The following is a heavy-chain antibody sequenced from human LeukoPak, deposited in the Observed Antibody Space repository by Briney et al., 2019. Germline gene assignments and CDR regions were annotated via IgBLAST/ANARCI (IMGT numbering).Heavy chain of an antibody. Sequence: PSETLSLTCAVSGYSISSGYYWGWIRQPPGKGLEWIGSIYYSGSTYYNPSLKSRVTISVDTSKNQFSLKLSSVTAADTAVYYCARSEYYFDYWGQGTLVTVSS. CDR2: IYYSGST. V-gene: IGHV4-38-2*01. CDR3: ARSEYYFDY. CDR1: GYSISSGYY. J-gene: IGHJ4*02.